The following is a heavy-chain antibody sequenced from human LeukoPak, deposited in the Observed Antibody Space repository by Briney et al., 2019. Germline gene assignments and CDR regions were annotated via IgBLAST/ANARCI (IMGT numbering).Heavy chain of an antibody. Sequence: PGGSLRLSCAASGFSFSNYWMHWVRRAPGKGLVWVSRINSDGSSTRYADSVKGRFTISRDNAKNTLYLQMNSLRAEDTAVYYCTRVSYYSASYWDFDYWGQGTLVTVSS. CDR1: GFSFSNYW. D-gene: IGHD1-26*01. J-gene: IGHJ4*02. CDR2: INSDGSST. CDR3: TRVSYYSASYWDFDY. V-gene: IGHV3-74*01.